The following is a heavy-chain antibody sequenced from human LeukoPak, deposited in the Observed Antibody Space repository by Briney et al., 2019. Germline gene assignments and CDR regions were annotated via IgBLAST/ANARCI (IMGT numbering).Heavy chain of an antibody. CDR1: GGSFSGYY. CDR2: INHSGST. V-gene: IGHV4-34*01. Sequence: SETLSLTCAVYGGSFSGYYWSWIRQPPGKGLEWIGEINHSGSTNYNPSLKSRVTISVDTSKNQFSLKLSSVTAADTAVYYCARVSNDFWSGYYRKIPFDYWGQGTLVTVSS. D-gene: IGHD3-3*01. J-gene: IGHJ4*02. CDR3: ARVSNDFWSGYYRKIPFDY.